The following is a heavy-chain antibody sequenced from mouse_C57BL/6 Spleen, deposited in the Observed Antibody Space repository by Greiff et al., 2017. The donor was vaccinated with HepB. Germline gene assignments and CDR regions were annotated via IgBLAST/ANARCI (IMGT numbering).Heavy chain of an antibody. J-gene: IGHJ3*01. CDR3: ARTYYYGSSKGFAY. CDR1: GYSFTGYY. V-gene: IGHV1-42*01. D-gene: IGHD1-1*01. CDR2: INPSTGGT. Sequence: EVKLQESGPELVKPGASVKISCKASGYSFTGYYMNWVKQSPEKSLEWIGEINPSTGGTTYNQKFKAKATLTVDKSSSTAYMQLKSLTSEDSAVYYCARTYYYGSSKGFAYWGQGTLVTVSA.